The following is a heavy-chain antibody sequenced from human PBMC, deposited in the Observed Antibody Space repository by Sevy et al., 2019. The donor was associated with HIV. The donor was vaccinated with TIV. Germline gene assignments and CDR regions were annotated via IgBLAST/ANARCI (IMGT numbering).Heavy chain of an antibody. V-gene: IGHV3-48*01. CDR1: GFPFSSHI. CDR3: ATTKVTAHIKS. Sequence: GGSLRLSCKASGFPFSSHIMTWVRQAPGKGLEWVSSISSRSGAIHYADSVKGRFAISRDNGKNSLFLQMNTLRAEDTAVYYCATTKVTAHIKSWGQGTLVTVSS. CDR2: ISSRSGAI. J-gene: IGHJ5*02. D-gene: IGHD4-17*01.